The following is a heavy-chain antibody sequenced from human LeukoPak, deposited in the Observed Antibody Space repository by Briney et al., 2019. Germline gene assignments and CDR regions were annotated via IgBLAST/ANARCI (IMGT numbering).Heavy chain of an antibody. V-gene: IGHV3-53*01. CDR3: ARWAVRGVLSSAFDI. CDR2: IYSGGTT. D-gene: IGHD3-10*02. Sequence: GGSLRLSCAASGFTVSTNYMSWVRQAPGKGLEWVSVIYSGGTTSYADSVKGRFTISRDNSKNTLYLQMNSLRAEDTAVYYCARWAVRGVLSSAFDIWGQGTMVTVSS. CDR1: GFTVSTNY. J-gene: IGHJ3*02.